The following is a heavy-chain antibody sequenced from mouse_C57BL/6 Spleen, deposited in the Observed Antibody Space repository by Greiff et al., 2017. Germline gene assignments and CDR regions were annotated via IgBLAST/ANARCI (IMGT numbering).Heavy chain of an antibody. Sequence: EVKVVESGGGLVQPGGSMKLSCVASGFTFSNYWMNWVRQSPEKGLEWVAQIRLKSDNYATHYAESVKGRFTISRDDSKSSVYLHMNNLRAEDTGIYYCTEDYGGYFDVWGTGTTVTVSS. D-gene: IGHD2-4*01. CDR2: IRLKSDNYAT. J-gene: IGHJ1*03. V-gene: IGHV6-3*01. CDR3: TEDYGGYFDV. CDR1: GFTFSNYW.